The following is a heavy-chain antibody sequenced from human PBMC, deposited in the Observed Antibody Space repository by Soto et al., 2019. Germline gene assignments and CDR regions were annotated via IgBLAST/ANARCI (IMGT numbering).Heavy chain of an antibody. CDR1: GFTFSSYG. D-gene: IGHD5-12*01. Sequence: QPGGSLRLACAASGFTFSSYGMHWVRQAPGKGLEWVAVISYDGSNKYYADSVKGRFTISRDNSKNTLYLQMNSLRAEDTAVYYCAKEQSGRWLQLPPDYWGQGTLVTVSS. CDR3: AKEQSGRWLQLPPDY. V-gene: IGHV3-30*18. J-gene: IGHJ4*02. CDR2: ISYDGSNK.